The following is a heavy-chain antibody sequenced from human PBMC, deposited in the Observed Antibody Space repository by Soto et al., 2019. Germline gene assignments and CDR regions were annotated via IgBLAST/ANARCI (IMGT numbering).Heavy chain of an antibody. J-gene: IGHJ3*02. CDR2: ISSSSSTI. Sequence: GGSHRLSCAASGFTFSSYSMNLVRQAPGKGLEWVSYISSSSSTIYYADSVKGRFTISRDNAKNSLYLQMNSLRDEDTAVYYCARDREELRFLEWLLSPAFDIWGQGTMVTVSS. CDR3: ARDREELRFLEWLLSPAFDI. CDR1: GFTFSSYS. V-gene: IGHV3-48*02. D-gene: IGHD3-3*01.